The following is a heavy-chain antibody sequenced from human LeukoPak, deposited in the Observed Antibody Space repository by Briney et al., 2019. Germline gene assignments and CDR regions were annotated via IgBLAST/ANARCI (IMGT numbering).Heavy chain of an antibody. J-gene: IGHJ4*02. D-gene: IGHD3-22*01. CDR2: ISAYNGNT. V-gene: IGHV1-18*01. CDR1: GYTFIDYG. Sequence: ASVKVSCKASGYTFIDYGISWVRQAPGQGLEWMGWISAYNGNTNYAQKFQGRVTMTTDTSTSTAYMELRSLRSDDTAVYYCARGYYYDSSDYYLFYYFDYWGQGTLVTVSS. CDR3: ARGYYYDSSDYYLFYYFDY.